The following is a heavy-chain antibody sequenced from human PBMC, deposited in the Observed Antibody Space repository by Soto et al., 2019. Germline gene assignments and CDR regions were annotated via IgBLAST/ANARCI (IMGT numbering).Heavy chain of an antibody. J-gene: IGHJ6*02. CDR2: VIPLFDTA. CDR1: GGIFTNNA. CDR3: ATGGHNDGYNFYHGMDV. Sequence: QVQVVQYGAEVKKPGSSVKVSCKVSGGIFTNNAISWVRQAPGQGLEWLGGVIPLFDTAYYAQIFRGRLRISADGATTTAYMELSGLTSADPAVYFCATGGHNDGYNFYHGMDVWGQGTTVTVS. V-gene: IGHV1-69*01. D-gene: IGHD5-18*01.